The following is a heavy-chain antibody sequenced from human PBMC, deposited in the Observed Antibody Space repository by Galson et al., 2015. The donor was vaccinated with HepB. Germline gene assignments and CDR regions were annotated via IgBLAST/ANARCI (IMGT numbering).Heavy chain of an antibody. J-gene: IGHJ6*02. D-gene: IGHD5-18*01. Sequence: QAPGKGLEWVSVIYSGGSTYYADSVKGRFTISRDNSKNTLYLQMNSLRAEDTAVYYCARVRVVDTAMVNYYYYYGMDVWGQGTTVTVSS. CDR3: ARVRVVDTAMVNYYYYYGMDV. V-gene: IGHV3-66*02. CDR2: IYSGGST.